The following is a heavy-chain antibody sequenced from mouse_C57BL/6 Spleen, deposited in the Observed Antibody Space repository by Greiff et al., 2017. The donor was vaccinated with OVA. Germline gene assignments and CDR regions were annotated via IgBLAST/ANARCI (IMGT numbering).Heavy chain of an antibody. CDR3: ARGTTGGTWFAY. J-gene: IGHJ3*01. CDR2: IYPSDSET. CDR1: GYTFTSYW. V-gene: IGHV1-61*01. Sequence: QVHVKQPGAELVRPGSSVKLSCKASGYTFTSYWMDWVKQRPGQGLEWIGNIYPSDSETHYNQKFKDKATLTVDKSSSTAYMQLSSLTSEDSAVYYCARGTTGGTWFAYWGQGTLVTVSA.